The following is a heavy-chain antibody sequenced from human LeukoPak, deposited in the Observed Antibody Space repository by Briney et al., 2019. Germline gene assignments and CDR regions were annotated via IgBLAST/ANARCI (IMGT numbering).Heavy chain of an antibody. J-gene: IGHJ5*02. CDR2: TYYSGST. CDR3: ARGIAGTGGPPTLRIDP. V-gene: IGHV4-59*08. CDR1: GGSISSYY. D-gene: IGHD1-20*01. Sequence: TSETLSLTCTVSGGSISSYYWSWIRQPPGKGLEWIGYTYYSGSTNYNPSLKSRVTISVDTSKNQFSLMLTSVTAADTAVYYCARGIAGTGGPPTLRIDPWGQGTLVTVSS.